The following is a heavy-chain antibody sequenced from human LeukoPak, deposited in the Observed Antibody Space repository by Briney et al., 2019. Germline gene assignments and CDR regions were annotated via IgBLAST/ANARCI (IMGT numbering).Heavy chain of an antibody. J-gene: IGHJ4*02. D-gene: IGHD2-15*01. Sequence: GGSLRLSCAASGFTFSSYSMNWVRQAPGKGREWVSSISSSSSYIYYADSVKGRFTISRDSSKNTLFLQMNRLRPEDAAVYYCAKAPVTTCRGAYCDPFDYWGQGTLVTVSS. CDR1: GFTFSSYS. CDR3: AKAPVTTCRGAYCDPFDY. CDR2: ISSSSSYI. V-gene: IGHV3-21*04.